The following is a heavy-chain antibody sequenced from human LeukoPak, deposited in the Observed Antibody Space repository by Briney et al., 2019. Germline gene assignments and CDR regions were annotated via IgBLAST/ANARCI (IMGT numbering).Heavy chain of an antibody. CDR1: GYTLTELS. V-gene: IGHV1-24*01. CDR3: WTPRVPAAISNAFDI. Sequence: ASVKVSCKVSGYTLTELSMHWVRQAPGKGLEWMGGFDPEDGETIYAQKFQGRVTMTEDTSTDTAYRELSSLRSEDTAVYYCWTPRVPAAISNAFDIWGQGTMVTVSS. J-gene: IGHJ3*02. CDR2: FDPEDGET. D-gene: IGHD2-2*02.